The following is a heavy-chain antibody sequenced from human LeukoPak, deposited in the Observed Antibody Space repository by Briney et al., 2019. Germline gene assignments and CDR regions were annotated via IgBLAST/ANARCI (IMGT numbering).Heavy chain of an antibody. D-gene: IGHD2-21*01. V-gene: IGHV4-4*07. Sequence: SETLSLTCTVSGGSIGSYNWSWIRQPAEKGLEWIGRIYTNGGTNYNPSLKSRVTMSVDTSKNQFSLKLNSVTAADTAVYYCARDNSGGDHGLDSWGQGTLVTVTS. J-gene: IGHJ5*01. CDR1: GGSIGSYN. CDR2: IYTNGGT. CDR3: ARDNSGGDHGLDS.